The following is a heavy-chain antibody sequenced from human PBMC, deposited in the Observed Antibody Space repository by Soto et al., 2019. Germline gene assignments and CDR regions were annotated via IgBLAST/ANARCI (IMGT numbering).Heavy chain of an antibody. CDR1: GGSFSSHA. J-gene: IGHJ6*04. D-gene: IGHD3-10*01. CDR3: APLGMSPSGSMVV. Sequence: QVQLVQSGAEVKKPGSSVKVSCKASGGSFSSHAITWVRQAPGQGLEWMGGITPIFGTPTYAQKFQGRVTITADEATNTDYRERRGLSSEKAAVYSCAPLGMSPSGSMVVWGKGTTVTASS. V-gene: IGHV1-69*01. CDR2: ITPIFGTP.